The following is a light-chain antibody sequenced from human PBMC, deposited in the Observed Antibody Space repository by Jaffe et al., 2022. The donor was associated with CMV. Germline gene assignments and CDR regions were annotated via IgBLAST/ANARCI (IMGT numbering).Light chain of an antibody. CDR3: QHYDDLTGPLT. J-gene: IGKJ4*01. CDR2: DAS. CDR1: QDISTS. V-gene: IGKV1-33*01. Sequence: DIQMTQSPSSLAASVGDRVTITCQASQDISTSLNWYQQKAGKAPSLLISDASNLETGVPPRFSGSGSGTDFTFTISSLQSRDAGTYYCQHYDDLTGPLTFGGGTRVEIK.